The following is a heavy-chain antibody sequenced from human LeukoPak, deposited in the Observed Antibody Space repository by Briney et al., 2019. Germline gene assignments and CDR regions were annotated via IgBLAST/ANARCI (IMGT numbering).Heavy chain of an antibody. D-gene: IGHD3-9*01. CDR3: AKTLGYFDWLVY. CDR1: GFAFSSYA. Sequence: GALNPAFAASGFAFSSYAMSWVRPAPGKGRGWGSAISGSGGSTYYADSVKGRFTISRDNYKNTLYLQMNSLRAEDTAVYYCAKTLGYFDWLVYWGQGTLVTVSS. CDR2: ISGSGGST. V-gene: IGHV3-23*01. J-gene: IGHJ4*02.